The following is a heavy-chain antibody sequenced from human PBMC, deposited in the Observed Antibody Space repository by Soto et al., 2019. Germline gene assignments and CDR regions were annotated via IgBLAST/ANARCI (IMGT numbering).Heavy chain of an antibody. J-gene: IGHJ1*01. CDR3: ASVDYGGNSAEYFQH. CDR1: GGSISSGGSY. Sequence: PSETLSLTCTVSGGSISSGGSYWSWIRQHPGRGLEWIGYIYYSGRTYYNPSLKSRVTISVDTSKSQFSLKLSSVTAADTAVYYCASVDYGGNSAEYFQHWGQGTLVTVS. V-gene: IGHV4-31*03. CDR2: IYYSGRT. D-gene: IGHD4-17*01.